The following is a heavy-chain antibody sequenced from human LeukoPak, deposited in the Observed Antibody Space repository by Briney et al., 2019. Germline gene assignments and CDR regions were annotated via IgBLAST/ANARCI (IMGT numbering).Heavy chain of an antibody. CDR3: ARDPPGQAAGGTR. J-gene: IGHJ4*02. Sequence: PGGSLRLSCAASGFSVGNNYMSWVRQAPGKGLEWVSVNYSGGSTNYADSVKGRFTISRDNSKNTLYLQMNSLRAEDTAVYYCARDPPGQAAGGTRWGQGTLVTVSS. CDR1: GFSVGNNY. CDR2: NYSGGST. V-gene: IGHV3-53*01. D-gene: IGHD6-13*01.